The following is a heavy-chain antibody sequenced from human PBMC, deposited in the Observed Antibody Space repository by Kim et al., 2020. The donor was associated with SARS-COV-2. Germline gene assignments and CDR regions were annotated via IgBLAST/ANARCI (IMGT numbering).Heavy chain of an antibody. CDR2: IIPIFGTA. CDR1: GGTFSSYA. D-gene: IGHD5-12*01. J-gene: IGHJ6*02. Sequence: SVKVSCKASGGTFSSYAISWVRQAPGQGLEWMGGIIPIFGTANYAQKFQGRVTITADESTSTAYMELSSLRSEDTAVYYCARGDRDGYNLDYGMDVWGQGTTVTVSS. CDR3: ARGDRDGYNLDYGMDV. V-gene: IGHV1-69*13.